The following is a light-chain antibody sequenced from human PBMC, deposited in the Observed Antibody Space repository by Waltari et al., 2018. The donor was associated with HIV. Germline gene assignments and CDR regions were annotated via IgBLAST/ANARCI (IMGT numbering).Light chain of an antibody. CDR2: LNSDGSH. J-gene: IGLJ3*02. CDR1: SGRNSYA. V-gene: IGLV4-69*02. CDR3: QTWGPGIEV. Sequence: LVVTQSPSASASLGASVTLTCTLSSGRNSYAIASHQQQPEKGPRYLMRLNSDGSHTKGAGIPDRFSGSSSGAERYLTISSLQSEDEADYYCQTWGPGIEVFGGGTKLTVL.